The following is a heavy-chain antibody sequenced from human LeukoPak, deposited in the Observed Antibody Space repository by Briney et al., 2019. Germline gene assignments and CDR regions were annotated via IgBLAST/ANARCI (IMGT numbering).Heavy chain of an antibody. CDR1: GGSISSGGYY. Sequence: SETLSLTCTVSGGSISSGGYYWSWIRQHPGKGLEWIGYIYYSGSTYYNPSLKSRVTISVDTSKNQFSLKLSSVTAADTAVYYCARSSQWLRLGGLDYWGQGTLVTVSS. J-gene: IGHJ4*02. D-gene: IGHD5-12*01. CDR2: IYYSGST. V-gene: IGHV4-31*03. CDR3: ARSSQWLRLGGLDY.